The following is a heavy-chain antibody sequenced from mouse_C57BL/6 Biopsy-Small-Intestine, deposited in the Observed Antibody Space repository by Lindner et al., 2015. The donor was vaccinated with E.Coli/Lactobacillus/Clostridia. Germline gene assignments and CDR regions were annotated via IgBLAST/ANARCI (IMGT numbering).Heavy chain of an antibody. CDR1: GYIFTDYY. J-gene: IGHJ4*01. V-gene: IGHV1-84*02. CDR3: ARLFDTYASYYYDY. CDR2: INPNTGDS. Sequence: SVKVSCKASGYIFTDYYIHWVRQAPGQGLEWMGWINPNTGDSNSAQKFRAWVTMTRDTSISTAYMELSRLRSDDTAVYYCARLFDTYASYYYDYWGQGTQVTVSS. D-gene: IGHD2-1*01.